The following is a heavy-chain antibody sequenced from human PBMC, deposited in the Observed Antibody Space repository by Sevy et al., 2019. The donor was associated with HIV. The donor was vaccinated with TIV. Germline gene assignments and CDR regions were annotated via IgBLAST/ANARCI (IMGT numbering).Heavy chain of an antibody. CDR2: IYYSGST. J-gene: IGHJ4*02. V-gene: IGHV4-59*08. Sequence: SETLSLTCTVSGGSISSYYGSWIRQPPGKGLEWIGYIYYSGSTNYNPSLKSRVTISVDTSKNQFSLKLSSVTAADTAVYYCARLHPEYRGSWYYFDYWGQGTLVTVSS. D-gene: IGHD6-6*01. CDR3: ARLHPEYRGSWYYFDY. CDR1: GGSISSYY.